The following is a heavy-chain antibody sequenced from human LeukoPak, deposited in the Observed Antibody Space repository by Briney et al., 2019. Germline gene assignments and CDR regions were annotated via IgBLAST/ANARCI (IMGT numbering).Heavy chain of an antibody. D-gene: IGHD3-22*01. CDR3: AREVRGYCYFDY. V-gene: IGHV3-30*19. Sequence: GGSLRLSCAASGFTFSSYGMHWVRQAPGKGLEWVAVISYDGRNKYYADSVKGRFTMSRDNSKNTLYLQMNSLRAEDTAMYYCAREVRGYCYFDYWGQGTLVTVSS. J-gene: IGHJ4*02. CDR2: ISYDGRNK. CDR1: GFTFSSYG.